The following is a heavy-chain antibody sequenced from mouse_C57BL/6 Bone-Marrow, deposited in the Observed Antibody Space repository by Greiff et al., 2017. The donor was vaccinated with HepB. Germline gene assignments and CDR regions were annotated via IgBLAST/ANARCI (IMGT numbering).Heavy chain of an antibody. CDR2: IYWDDDK. CDR1: GFSLSTSGMG. Sequence: LQQSGPGILQSSQTLSLTCSFSGFSLSTSGMGVSWIRQPSGKGLEWLAHIYWDDDKRYNPSLKSRLTISKDTSRNQVFLKITSVDTADTATYYCARRGGLRRFAYWGQGTLVTVSA. D-gene: IGHD2-4*01. V-gene: IGHV8-12*01. CDR3: ARRGGLRRFAY. J-gene: IGHJ3*01.